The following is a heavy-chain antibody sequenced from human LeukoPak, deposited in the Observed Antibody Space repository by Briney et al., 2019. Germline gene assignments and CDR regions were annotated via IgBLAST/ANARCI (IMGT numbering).Heavy chain of an antibody. Sequence: PGRSLRLSCAASGFTFSSYAMHWVRQSPGKGLEWVTVISYDGSNKYYADSVKGRFTISRDNSKNTLYLQMNSLKTEDTAVYYCTTDVFDYDFWSGYLLFDYWGQGTLVTVSS. CDR2: ISYDGSNK. D-gene: IGHD3-3*01. V-gene: IGHV3-30-3*01. CDR3: TTDVFDYDFWSGYLLFDY. CDR1: GFTFSSYA. J-gene: IGHJ4*02.